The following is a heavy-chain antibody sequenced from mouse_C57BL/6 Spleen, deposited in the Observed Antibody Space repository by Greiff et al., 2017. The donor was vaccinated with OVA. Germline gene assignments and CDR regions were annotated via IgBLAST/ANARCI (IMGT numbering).Heavy chain of an antibody. CDR2: INPSSGYT. CDR3: ARGYYGDYAMDY. J-gene: IGHJ4*01. V-gene: IGHV1-4*01. D-gene: IGHD1-1*01. CDR1: GYTFTSYT. Sequence: VQLQQSGAELARPGASVKMSCKASGYTFTSYTMHWVKQRPGQGLEWIGYINPSSGYTKYNQKFKDKATLTADKSSSTAYMQLSSLTSEDSAVYYCARGYYGDYAMDYWGQGTSVTVSS.